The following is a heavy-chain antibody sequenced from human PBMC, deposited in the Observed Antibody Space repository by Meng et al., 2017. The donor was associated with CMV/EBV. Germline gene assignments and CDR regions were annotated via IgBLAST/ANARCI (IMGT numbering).Heavy chain of an antibody. D-gene: IGHD3-3*01. CDR2: IVVGSGNT. CDR3: AADLVEASYDFWSGYYGGGWFDP. CDR1: GFIFTSSS. Sequence: SVQVSCKASGFIFTSSSVQWVRQARGQRLEWVGWIVVGSGNTNYAQKFQERVTITRDMSTSTAYMELSSLRSEDTAVYYCAADLVEASYDFWSGYYGGGWFDPWGQGTLVTVSS. V-gene: IGHV1-58*01. J-gene: IGHJ5*02.